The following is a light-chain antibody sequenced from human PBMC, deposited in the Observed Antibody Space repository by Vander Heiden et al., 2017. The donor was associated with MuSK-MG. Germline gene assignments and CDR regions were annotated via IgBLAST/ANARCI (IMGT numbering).Light chain of an antibody. CDR2: AAS. Sequence: QLTQSPSSLSASVGDTVTITCRASQYVGTYVAWFQQRPGKVPKVLIYAASMRHTGAPARFSGGGSGTVFTLTISILQPEDFTTYYCQQRNIYPITFGGGTRLDI. J-gene: IGKJ4*01. V-gene: IGKV1-9*01. CDR3: QQRNIYPIT. CDR1: QYVGTY.